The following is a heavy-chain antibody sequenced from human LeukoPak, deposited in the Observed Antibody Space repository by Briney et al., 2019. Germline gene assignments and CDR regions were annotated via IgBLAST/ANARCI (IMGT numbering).Heavy chain of an antibody. D-gene: IGHD1-1*01. CDR3: AREEYTYGDAFDI. CDR1: GGTFSMYA. CDR2: IIPILSMA. J-gene: IGHJ3*02. Sequence: GASVTVSCKASGGTFSMYAISWVRQAPGQGVEWMGRIIPILSMANYAQKFQGRVTITADKSTSTAYMELSSLRSEDTAVYYCAREEYTYGDAFDIWGQGTMVTVAS. V-gene: IGHV1-69*04.